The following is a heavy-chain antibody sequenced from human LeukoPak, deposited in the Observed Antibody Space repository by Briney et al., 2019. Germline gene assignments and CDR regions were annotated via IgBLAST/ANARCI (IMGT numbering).Heavy chain of an antibody. Sequence: ASVKVSCKASGYTFTDYYVNWVRQAPGQGPEWMGWINPDSGATNYAQKFQDRVTMTRDTSISTAYMELSSLTSDDTAVYYCAAPPPGDYWGQGTLVTVSS. CDR1: GYTFTDYY. J-gene: IGHJ4*02. D-gene: IGHD7-27*01. CDR2: INPDSGAT. V-gene: IGHV1-2*02. CDR3: AAPPPGDY.